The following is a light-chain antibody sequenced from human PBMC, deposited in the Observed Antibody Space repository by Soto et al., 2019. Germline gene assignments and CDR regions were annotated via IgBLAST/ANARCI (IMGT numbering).Light chain of an antibody. J-gene: IGLJ3*02. CDR2: DVS. Sequence: QSALAQPASVSGSPGQSITISCTRTSSDIGGYNSVSWYQHHPGKAPKLMIYDVSKWPSEVSNRFSGSKSGSTASLTISGLQAEDEADYYCVSYTSSNTWVFGGGTKLTVL. CDR3: VSYTSSNTWV. CDR1: SSDIGGYNS. V-gene: IGLV2-14*03.